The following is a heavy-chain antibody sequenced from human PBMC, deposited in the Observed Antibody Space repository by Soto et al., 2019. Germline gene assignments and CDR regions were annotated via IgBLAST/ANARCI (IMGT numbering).Heavy chain of an antibody. V-gene: IGHV4-59*01. J-gene: IGHJ4*02. CDR2: ISYSGST. Sequence: QVQLQESGPGLVKPSETLSLTCTVSGASISSYDWSWIRRPPGKGLEWIGHISYSGSTNYKPSLKSRVTISVDTSKKQFSLKLTSVTAADTAVYYCARGRDGYYYPNFDYWGQGTLVTVSS. CDR1: GASISSYD. D-gene: IGHD5-12*01. CDR3: ARGRDGYYYPNFDY.